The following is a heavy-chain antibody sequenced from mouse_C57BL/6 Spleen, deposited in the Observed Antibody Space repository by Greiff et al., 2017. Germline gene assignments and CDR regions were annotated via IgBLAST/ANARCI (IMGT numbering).Heavy chain of an antibody. V-gene: IGHV14-2*01. J-gene: IGHJ1*03. Sequence: VHLKQSGAELVKPGASVKLSCTASGFNIKDYYMHWVKQRTEQGLEWIGRIDPENGDTKYAPKFQGKATITAYTSSNTAYLQLISLASADTDVYYCASGGSSYWYFDVWGTGTTVTVSS. CDR3: ASGGSSYWYFDV. CDR1: GFNIKDYY. D-gene: IGHD1-1*01. CDR2: IDPENGDT.